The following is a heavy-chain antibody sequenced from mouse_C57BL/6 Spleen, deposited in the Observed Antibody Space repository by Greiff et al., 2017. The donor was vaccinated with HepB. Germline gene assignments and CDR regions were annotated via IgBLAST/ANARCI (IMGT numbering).Heavy chain of an antibody. J-gene: IGHJ1*03. CDR3: AKQTFITTVVATSHWYFDV. D-gene: IGHD1-1*01. Sequence: VQVVESGPGLVAPSQSLSITCTVSGFSLTSYGVSWVRQPPGKGLEWLGVIWGDGSTNYHSALISRLSISKDNSKSQVFLKLNSLQTDDTATYYCAKQTFITTVVATSHWYFDVWGTGTTVTVSS. V-gene: IGHV2-3*01. CDR2: IWGDGST. CDR1: GFSLTSYG.